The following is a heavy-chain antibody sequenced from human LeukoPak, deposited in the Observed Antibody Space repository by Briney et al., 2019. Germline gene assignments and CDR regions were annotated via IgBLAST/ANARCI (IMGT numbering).Heavy chain of an antibody. CDR2: INPTSNYI. V-gene: IGHV3-21*01. CDR3: AKGSAMVRGVTPVGDY. D-gene: IGHD3-10*01. J-gene: IGHJ4*02. CDR1: GFTFSAYS. Sequence: GGSLRLSCAASGFTFSAYSMNWVRQAPGKGLEWLSSINPTSNYIYYADSVKGRFTISRDNSKNTLYLQMNSLRAEDTAVYYCAKGSAMVRGVTPVGDYWGQGTLVTVSS.